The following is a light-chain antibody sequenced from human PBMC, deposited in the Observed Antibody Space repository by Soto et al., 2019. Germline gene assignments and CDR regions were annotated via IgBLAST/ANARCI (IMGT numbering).Light chain of an antibody. V-gene: IGLV2-11*01. Sequence: QSVLNQPRSVSGSPGQSVTISCTGTSSNGGGHNYVSWYQQHPGKAPKLIISDVANRPSGVPDRFSGSKSGNTASLTISGLQPEDESDYYCCSYTGTDIHYVFGSGTKVTVL. CDR3: CSYTGTDIHYV. J-gene: IGLJ1*01. CDR1: SSNGGGHNY. CDR2: DVA.